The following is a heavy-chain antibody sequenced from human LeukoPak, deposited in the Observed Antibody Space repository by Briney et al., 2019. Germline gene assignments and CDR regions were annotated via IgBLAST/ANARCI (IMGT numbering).Heavy chain of an antibody. D-gene: IGHD6-13*01. CDR2: IYWDDYK. CDR1: GFSLSTSKMG. V-gene: IGHV2-5*02. J-gene: IGHJ4*02. CDR3: AHRVAYSSRIKY. Sequence: SGPTLVKPTQTLTLTCTFSGFSLSTSKMGVGWIRQPPGKALEWLALIYWDDYKRYSPSLESRLTITKGTSKNQVVLTMTNMAPVDTGTYYCAHRVAYSSRIKYWGQGTPVTVSS.